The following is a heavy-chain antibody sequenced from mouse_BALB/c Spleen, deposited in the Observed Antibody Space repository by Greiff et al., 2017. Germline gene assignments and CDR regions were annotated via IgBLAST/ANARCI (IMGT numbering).Heavy chain of an antibody. D-gene: IGHD2-14*01. J-gene: IGHJ4*01. CDR3: ARDLYYRYEDYAMDY. V-gene: IGHV3-6*02. CDR1: GYSITSGYY. Sequence: EVQLQESGPGLVKPSQSLSLTCSVTGYSITSGYYWNWIRQFPGNKLEWMGYISYDGSNNYNPSLKNRISITRDTSKNQFFLKLNSVTTEDTATYYCARDLYYRYEDYAMDYWGQGTSVTVSS. CDR2: ISYDGSN.